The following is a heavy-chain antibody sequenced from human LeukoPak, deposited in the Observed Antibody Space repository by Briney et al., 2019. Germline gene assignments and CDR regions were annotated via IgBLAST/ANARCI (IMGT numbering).Heavy chain of an antibody. CDR1: GFSFDDYA. CDR3: AKDGLGNKRDYFYGMDV. D-gene: IGHD6-19*01. V-gene: IGHV3-9*01. CDR2: INWNSGSI. Sequence: PGGSLRLSCAGSGFSFDDYAMHWVRQVPGKGLEWVSGINWNSGSIGYADSVKGRFTISRDNAKNSLYLQMNSLRGDDTALYYCAKDGLGNKRDYFYGMDVWGQGTTVTVSS. J-gene: IGHJ6*02.